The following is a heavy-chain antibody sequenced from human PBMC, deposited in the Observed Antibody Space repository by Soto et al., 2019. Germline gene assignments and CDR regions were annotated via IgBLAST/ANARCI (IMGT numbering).Heavy chain of an antibody. CDR3: ARGAGRWLQLERRRYDCMDD. CDR1: GGAFGSYA. J-gene: IGHJ6*02. CDR2: IIPTFGTA. V-gene: IGHV1-69*01. Sequence: QVQLVQAGAGGKKPGSSVKVSCKASGGAFGSYAISWVRQAPEQGLEWMGGIIPTFGTANYAQKFQGRVTSSADESTSTDYMELSSLRSEDTAVYHCARGAGRWLQLERRRYDCMDDWGQGTTVTVSS. D-gene: IGHD5-12*01.